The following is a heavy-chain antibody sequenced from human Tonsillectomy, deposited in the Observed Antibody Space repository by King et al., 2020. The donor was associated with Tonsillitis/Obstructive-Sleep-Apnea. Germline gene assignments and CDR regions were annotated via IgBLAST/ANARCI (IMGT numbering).Heavy chain of an antibody. CDR3: AGGPAGADYYYMDV. Sequence: VQLVESGGGSVQPGGSLRLSCAASGFTFISYAMTWVRQAPGKGLEWLSSISDNGAGTHYADSVKGRFTISRDNSKNTLYLQINSLRVDDTAVYYCAGGPAGADYYYMDVWGKGTTVTVSS. J-gene: IGHJ6*03. V-gene: IGHV3-23*04. CDR1: GFTFISYA. CDR2: ISDNGAGT. D-gene: IGHD6-19*01.